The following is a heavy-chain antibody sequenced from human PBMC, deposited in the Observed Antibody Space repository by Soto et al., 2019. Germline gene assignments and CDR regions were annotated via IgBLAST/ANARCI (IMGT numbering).Heavy chain of an antibody. J-gene: IGHJ6*02. CDR2: INHSGST. D-gene: IGHD6-6*01. CDR3: ASSSVGDYYYYGMDV. V-gene: IGHV4-34*01. Sequence: SETLSLTCAVYGGSFSGYYWSWIRQPPGKGLEWIGEINHSGSTNYNPSLKSRATISVDTSKNQFSLKLSSVTAADTAVYYCASSSVGDYYYYGMDVWGQGTTVTVSS. CDR1: GGSFSGYY.